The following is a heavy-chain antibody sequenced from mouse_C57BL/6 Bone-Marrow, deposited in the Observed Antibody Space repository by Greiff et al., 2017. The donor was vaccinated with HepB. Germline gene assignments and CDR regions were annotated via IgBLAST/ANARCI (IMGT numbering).Heavy chain of an antibody. Sequence: VQLQQSGAELARPGASVKLSCKASGYTFTSYGISWVKQRTGQGLEWIGEIYPRSGNTYYNEKFKGKATLTADKSSSTAYMELRSLTSEDSAVYFCARAPIYYDYDGYWGQGTTLTAFS. CDR3: ARAPIYYDYDGY. CDR1: GYTFTSYG. CDR2: IYPRSGNT. J-gene: IGHJ2*01. V-gene: IGHV1-81*01. D-gene: IGHD2-4*01.